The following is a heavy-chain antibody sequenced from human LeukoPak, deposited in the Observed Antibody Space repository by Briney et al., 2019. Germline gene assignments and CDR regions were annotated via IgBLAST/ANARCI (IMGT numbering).Heavy chain of an antibody. CDR2: IYYSGST. J-gene: IGHJ5*02. CDR3: ARRVVGATISWFDP. V-gene: IGHV4-39*01. D-gene: IGHD1-26*01. Sequence: SETLSLTCTVSGGSISSSSYYWGWIRQPPGKGLEWIGSIYYSGSTYYNPSLKSRVTISVDTSKNQSSLKLSSVTAADTAVYYCARRVVGATISWFDPWGQGTLVTVSS. CDR1: GGSISSSSYY.